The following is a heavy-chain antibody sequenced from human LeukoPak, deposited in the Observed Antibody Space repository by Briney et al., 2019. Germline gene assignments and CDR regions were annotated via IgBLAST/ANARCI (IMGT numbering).Heavy chain of an antibody. J-gene: IGHJ3*02. Sequence: SQTLSLTCAISGDSVSTSSAAWNWIRQSPSRGLEWLGRAYYRSRWYNDYSGSVKTRITINPDTSKNQFSLQLNSVTPEDTAVYYCARVGNSGWFDDAFDIWGQGTMVTVSS. D-gene: IGHD6-19*01. CDR1: GDSVSTSSAA. CDR2: AYYRSRWYN. V-gene: IGHV6-1*01. CDR3: ARVGNSGWFDDAFDI.